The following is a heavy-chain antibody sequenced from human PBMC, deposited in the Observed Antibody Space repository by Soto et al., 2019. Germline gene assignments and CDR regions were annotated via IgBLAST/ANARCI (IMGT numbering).Heavy chain of an antibody. CDR3: ARVMAAMQNWLDP. CDR2: IYHTGTT. V-gene: IGHV4-30-4*01. D-gene: IGHD2-2*01. CDR1: GGSISSIDYF. Sequence: LSLTCSVSGGSISSIDYFWSWIRQPPGKGLEWIGFIYHTGTTYYNPSLRSRVTISIDTSKSQFSMKLNSVTAADTAVYYCARVMAAMQNWLDPWGQGTLVTVSS. J-gene: IGHJ5*01.